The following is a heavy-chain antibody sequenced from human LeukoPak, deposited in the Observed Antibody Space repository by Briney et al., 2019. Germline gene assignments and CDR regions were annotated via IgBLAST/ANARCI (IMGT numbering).Heavy chain of an antibody. V-gene: IGHV4-59*01. CDR3: ARGEGSGSYFYYFDY. J-gene: IGHJ4*02. CDR2: IYYSGST. CDR1: GGSISSYY. Sequence: PSETLSLTCTVSGGSISSYYWSWIRQPPGKGLEWIGYIYYSGSTNYNPSLKSRVTISVDTSKNQFSLKLSSVTAADTAVYYCARGEGSGSYFYYFDYWGQGTLVTVSS. D-gene: IGHD3-10*01.